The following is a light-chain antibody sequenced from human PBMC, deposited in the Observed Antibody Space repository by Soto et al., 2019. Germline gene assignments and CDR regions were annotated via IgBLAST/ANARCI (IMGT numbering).Light chain of an antibody. V-gene: IGLV2-14*01. Sequence: QSALTQPASVSGSPGQSITISCTGTSSDVGGYNYVSWNQQHPGKAPKLMIYEVSNRPPGVSNRFSGSKSGNPASLTISGLQAEDEADYYCSSYTSSNTLLFGGGTKVTVL. CDR3: SSYTSSNTLL. J-gene: IGLJ3*02. CDR2: EVS. CDR1: SSDVGGYNY.